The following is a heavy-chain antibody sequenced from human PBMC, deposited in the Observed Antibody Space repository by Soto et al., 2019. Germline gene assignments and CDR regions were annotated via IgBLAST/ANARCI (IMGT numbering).Heavy chain of an antibody. Sequence: QVQLVESGGGVVQPGTSLRLSCATSGFSISNFAMHWVRQAPGKGPEWVAIITYDGNYKNYGESVRGRFTISRDSSKNTLFLQMDSLRSDDTAVYYCAREMTGYTPAYWGQGTLVIVSS. D-gene: IGHD3-9*01. J-gene: IGHJ4*02. CDR2: ITYDGNYK. CDR1: GFSISNFA. V-gene: IGHV3-30-3*01. CDR3: AREMTGYTPAY.